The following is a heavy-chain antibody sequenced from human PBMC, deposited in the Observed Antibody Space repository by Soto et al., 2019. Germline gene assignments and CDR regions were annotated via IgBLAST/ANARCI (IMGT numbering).Heavy chain of an antibody. Sequence: QITLKESGPTLVNPTQTLTLTCTFSGFSLSTSGVGVGWIRQPPGKALEGLAIITWDDDKRYSPSLKSMRTITKDTSQNQVVLTMTNMDPVDTSTDYCARRETRKGMDVWGQGTTVTVSS. CDR1: GFSLSTSGVG. CDR3: ARRETRKGMDV. CDR2: ITWDDDK. V-gene: IGHV2-5*02. J-gene: IGHJ6*02.